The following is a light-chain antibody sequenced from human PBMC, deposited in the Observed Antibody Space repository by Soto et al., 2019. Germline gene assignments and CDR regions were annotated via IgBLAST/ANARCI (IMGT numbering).Light chain of an antibody. CDR3: QQYDNWPPT. V-gene: IGKV3-15*01. J-gene: IGKJ4*01. CDR2: GAF. Sequence: DILMTQSPATLSVSPGERATLSCRANQSVSSNLAWYQQKPGQAPRLLIYGAFTGATGLPARFSGSGSGTEFTLTISSLQSEDFAIYFCQQYDNWPPTFGGGTKVEIK. CDR1: QSVSSN.